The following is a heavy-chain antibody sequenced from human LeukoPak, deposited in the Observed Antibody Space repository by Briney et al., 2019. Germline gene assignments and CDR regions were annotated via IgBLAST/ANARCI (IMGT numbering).Heavy chain of an antibody. CDR1: GYSFTSYS. Sequence: ASVKVSCKASGYSFTSYSMTWVRQAPGQGLVWMGWISGYDGYAKYAENLQGRVTLTIDTSTTTAYMEMRSLGSDDTAVYSCARAPPGLTFGPGDYWGQGSLVIVSS. D-gene: IGHD1-14*01. J-gene: IGHJ4*02. CDR2: ISGYDGYA. V-gene: IGHV1-18*01. CDR3: ARAPPGLTFGPGDY.